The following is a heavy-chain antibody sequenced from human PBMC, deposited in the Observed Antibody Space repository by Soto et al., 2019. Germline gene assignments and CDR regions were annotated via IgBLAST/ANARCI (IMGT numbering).Heavy chain of an antibody. V-gene: IGHV1-2*04. CDR2: INPNGSGT. D-gene: IGHD6-6*01. CDR1: GYIFPDYY. J-gene: IGHJ4*01. CDR3: ARGEQLVHFDS. Sequence: QVQLVQSGAEVKKPGASVKVSCKASGYIFPDYYVHWVRQAPGEGLEWMGRINPNGSGTNYAQKFEGWVTMTTDTSISTAYMELSRLNFDDTAVYYCARGEQLVHFDSWGQGTLVTVSS.